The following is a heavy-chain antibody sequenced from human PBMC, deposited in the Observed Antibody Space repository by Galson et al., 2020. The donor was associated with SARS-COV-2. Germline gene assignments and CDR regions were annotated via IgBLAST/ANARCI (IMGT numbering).Heavy chain of an antibody. Sequence: ASETLSLTCTVSGGSISSSSYYWGWIRPPPGKGLEWIGSIYYSGSTYYNPSLKSRVTISVDTSKNQFSLKLSSVTAADTAVYYCARVGSSWYVYWGQGTLVTVSS. J-gene: IGHJ4*02. V-gene: IGHV4-39*07. CDR1: GGSISSSSYY. CDR2: IYYSGST. D-gene: IGHD6-13*01. CDR3: ARVGSSWYVY.